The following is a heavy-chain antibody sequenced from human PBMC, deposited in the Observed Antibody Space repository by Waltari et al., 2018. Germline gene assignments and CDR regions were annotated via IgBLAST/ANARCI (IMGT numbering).Heavy chain of an antibody. J-gene: IGHJ4*02. Sequence: EVQLLESGGGLVQPGGSLRLSCAASGFIFTRYALSWVRQAPGKGLAWGSGISGSGGTTYYAASVKGRLTISRDNSNDTVYLQMNSLTAEDTAVYYCAKTQDFDFWSGSYFDHWGQGALVNVFS. V-gene: IGHV3-23*01. CDR3: AKTQDFDFWSGSYFDH. CDR2: ISGSGGTT. CDR1: GFIFTRYA. D-gene: IGHD3-3*01.